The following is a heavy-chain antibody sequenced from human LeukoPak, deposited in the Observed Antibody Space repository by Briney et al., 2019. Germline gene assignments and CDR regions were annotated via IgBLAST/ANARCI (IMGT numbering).Heavy chain of an antibody. V-gene: IGHV3-11*01. CDR1: GFTFSDYY. Sequence: GGSLRLSCAASGFTFSDYYMSWIRQAPGKGLEWISYISSSGTTIYYADSVKGRFTISRDTAKNSLYLQMNSLRAEDTAVYYCARDPYGPKYYFDYWGQGTLVTVSS. CDR2: ISSSGTTI. J-gene: IGHJ4*02. D-gene: IGHD4/OR15-4a*01. CDR3: ARDPYGPKYYFDY.